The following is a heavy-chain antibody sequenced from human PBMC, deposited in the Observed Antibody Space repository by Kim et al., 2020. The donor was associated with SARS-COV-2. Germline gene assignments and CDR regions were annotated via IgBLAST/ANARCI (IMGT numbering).Heavy chain of an antibody. D-gene: IGHD6-13*01. CDR3: ARGRSSSWFPNYYYYGMDV. J-gene: IGHJ6*02. V-gene: IGHV4-34*01. Sequence: SETLSLTCAVYGGSFSGYYWSWIRQPPGKGLEWIGEINHSGSTNYNPSLKSRVTISVDTSKNQFSLKLSSVTAADTAVYYCARGRSSSWFPNYYYYGMDVWGQGTTVTVSS. CDR1: GGSFSGYY. CDR2: INHSGST.